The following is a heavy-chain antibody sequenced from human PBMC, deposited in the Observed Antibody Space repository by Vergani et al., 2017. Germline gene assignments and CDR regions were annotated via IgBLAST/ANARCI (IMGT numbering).Heavy chain of an antibody. CDR1: GFTFSSYD. V-gene: IGHV3-30*18. CDR3: AKEQQRYYFDY. J-gene: IGHJ4*02. CDR2: ISYDGSNK. Sequence: QVQLVESGGGVVQPGRSLRLSCAASGFTFSSYDMHWVRQAPGKGLEWVAVISYDGSNKYYADSVKGRFTISRDNSKNTLYLQMNSLRAEDTAVYYCAKEQQRYYFDYWGQGTLVTVSS. D-gene: IGHD6-13*01.